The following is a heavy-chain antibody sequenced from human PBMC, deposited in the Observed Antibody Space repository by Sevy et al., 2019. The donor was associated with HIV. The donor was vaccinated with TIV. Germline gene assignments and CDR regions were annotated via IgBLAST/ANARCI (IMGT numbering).Heavy chain of an antibody. CDR1: GFSFDSYG. CDR3: AASYGDYDVRNYYYYMDV. CDR2: INQDGSEK. D-gene: IGHD4-17*01. Sequence: GGSLRLSCAVSGFSFDSYGMTWVRQAPGKGLEWVANINQDGSEKYYVDSVKGRFTISRDNVKNSLYVQMNNLRAEDTAVYYCAASYGDYDVRNYYYYMDVWGKGTTVTVSS. V-gene: IGHV3-7*03. J-gene: IGHJ6*03.